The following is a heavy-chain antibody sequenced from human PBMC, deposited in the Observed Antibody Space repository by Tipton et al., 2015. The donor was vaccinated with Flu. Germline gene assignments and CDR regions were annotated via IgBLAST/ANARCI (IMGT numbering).Heavy chain of an antibody. CDR3: ARGGGSPSY. V-gene: IGHV4-61*08. CDR2: IYFTGST. D-gene: IGHD2-15*01. CDR1: GGSISSGDYY. Sequence: TLSLTCTVSGGSISSGDYYWSWIRQHPGKGLEWIGYIYFTGSTNYNPSLKSRVTISVDMSKNQFSLKLTSVTAADTAVYYCARGGGSPSYWGQGTLVTVSS. J-gene: IGHJ4*02.